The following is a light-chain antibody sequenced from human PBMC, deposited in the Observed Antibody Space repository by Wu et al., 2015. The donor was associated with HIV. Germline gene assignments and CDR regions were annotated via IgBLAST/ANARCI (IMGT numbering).Light chain of an antibody. CDR1: QSVSSY. J-gene: IGKJ2*03. CDR3: QQRSNWPRS. CDR2: DAS. Sequence: EIVLTQSPATLSLSPGERATLSCRASQSVSSYLAWYQQKPGQAPRLLIYDASNRATDIPARFSGSGSGTDFILTISSLEPEDFAIYYCQQRSNWPRSFGQGTKLEIK. V-gene: IGKV3-11*01.